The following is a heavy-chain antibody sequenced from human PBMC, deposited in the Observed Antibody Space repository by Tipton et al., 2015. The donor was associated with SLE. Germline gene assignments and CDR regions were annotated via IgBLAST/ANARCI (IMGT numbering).Heavy chain of an antibody. Sequence: SLRLSCAASGLRFSRSYMSWIRQAPGKGLEWVSYISASGTRTYYADSVKGRFTISRDNAKNSLYLQMSSLRVEDTAVYYCVRATGAGPFAHADFWGQGTLVTVSS. CDR1: GLRFSRSY. V-gene: IGHV3-11*04. CDR2: ISASGTRT. D-gene: IGHD3-10*01. CDR3: VRATGAGPFAHADF. J-gene: IGHJ4*02.